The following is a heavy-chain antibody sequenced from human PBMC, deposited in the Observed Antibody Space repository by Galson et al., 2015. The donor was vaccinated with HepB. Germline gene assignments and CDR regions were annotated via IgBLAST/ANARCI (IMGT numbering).Heavy chain of an antibody. V-gene: IGHV5-10-1*01. D-gene: IGHD2-15*01. J-gene: IGHJ4*02. CDR3: ARDPVVVVAASSAPMDY. CDR2: IDPSGSYT. CDR1: GYSFTSYW. Sequence: QSGAEVKKPGESLRISCKGSGYSFTSYWISWVRQMPGKGLEWMGRIDPSGSYTNYSPSSQGHVTISADKSISTAYLQWSSLKASDTAMYYCARDPVVVVAASSAPMDYWGQGTLVTVSS.